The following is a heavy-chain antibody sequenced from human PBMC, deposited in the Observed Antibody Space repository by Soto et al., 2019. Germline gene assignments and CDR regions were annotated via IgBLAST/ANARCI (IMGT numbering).Heavy chain of an antibody. D-gene: IGHD6-19*01. CDR3: ARDAVAMDY. V-gene: IGHV3-30-3*01. CDR1: EFTISSYA. CDR2: ISYDGSSK. J-gene: IGHJ4*02. Sequence: QTGGSLRLSCAASEFTISSYAIHWVRQAPGKGLEWVAVISYDGSSKYNSDSVKGPFTISRDKSKNTVYLQMHSLTVEDTAVYYCARDAVAMDYWGRGTLVTVSS.